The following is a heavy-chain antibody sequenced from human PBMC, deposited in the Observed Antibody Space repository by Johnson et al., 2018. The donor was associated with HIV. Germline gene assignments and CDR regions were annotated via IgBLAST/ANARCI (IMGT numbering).Heavy chain of an antibody. J-gene: IGHJ3*02. V-gene: IGHV3-30-3*01. Sequence: VQLVESGGGLVKPGGSLRLSCVASGFTFSDYYMSWIRQAPGKGLEWVAVISYDGSNKYYADSVKGRFTISRDNAKNSLYLQMNSLRAEDTAVYYCARVQIISGFNWHYYESSIDAVDIWGQGTMVTVSS. D-gene: IGHD3-22*01. CDR2: ISYDGSNK. CDR3: ARVQIISGFNWHYYESSIDAVDI. CDR1: GFTFSDYY.